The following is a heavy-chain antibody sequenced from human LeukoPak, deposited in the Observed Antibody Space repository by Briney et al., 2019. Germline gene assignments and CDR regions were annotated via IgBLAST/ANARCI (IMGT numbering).Heavy chain of an antibody. CDR2: IRLGGGLT. J-gene: IGHJ2*01. D-gene: IGHD3-10*01. Sequence: GGSLRLSCSGAGFTFMNYVMAWVRQAPGKGLEWVSSIRLGGGLTHSADPVKGRFIISRDMNTLFLKMNILRPEDTAMYYCARKITMVRGPLIKGYFDLWGRGTLVSVSS. CDR3: ARKITMVRGPLIKGYFDL. CDR1: GFTFMNYV. V-gene: IGHV3-23*01.